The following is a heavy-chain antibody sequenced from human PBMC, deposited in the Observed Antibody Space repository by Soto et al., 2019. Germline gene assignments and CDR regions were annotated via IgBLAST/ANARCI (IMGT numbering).Heavy chain of an antibody. CDR1: GGSISSGGYY. D-gene: IGHD2-15*01. J-gene: IGHJ4*02. CDR2: IYYSGST. V-gene: IGHV4-31*03. Sequence: QVQLQESGPGLVKPSQTLSLTCTVSGGSISSGGYYWSWIRQHPGKGLEWIGYIYYSGSTYYNPSLKSRVTLSVDKSKNQFSLKLSSVTAADTAVYYCEREGRVVATPFDYWGQGTLVT. CDR3: EREGRVVATPFDY.